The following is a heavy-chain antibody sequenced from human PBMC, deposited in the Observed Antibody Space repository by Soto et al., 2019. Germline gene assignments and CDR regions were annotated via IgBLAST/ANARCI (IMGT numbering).Heavy chain of an antibody. V-gene: IGHV5-10-1*01. CDR2: IDPSDSYT. CDR3: ARTYYDFWSGLTGIAFDI. Sequence: GESLKISCKGSGYSFTSYWISWVRQMPGKGLEWMGRIDPSDSYTNYSPSFQGHVTISADKSISTAYLQWSSLKASDTAMYYWARTYYDFWSGLTGIAFDIWGQGTMVTVSS. J-gene: IGHJ3*02. CDR1: GYSFTSYW. D-gene: IGHD3-3*01.